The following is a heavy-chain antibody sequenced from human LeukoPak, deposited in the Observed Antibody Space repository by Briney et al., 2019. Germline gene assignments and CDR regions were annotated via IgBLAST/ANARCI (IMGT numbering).Heavy chain of an antibody. CDR3: ARDSMGVFPV. CDR1: GGSVSSYY. Sequence: SETLSLTCTVSGGSVSSYYWSWIRQPPGKGLEWIGYIYYSGSTNYNPSLKSRVTISVDTSKNQFSLKLSSVTAADTAVYYCARDSMGVFPVWGQGTLVTVSS. J-gene: IGHJ4*02. CDR2: IYYSGST. V-gene: IGHV4-59*02. D-gene: IGHD2/OR15-2a*01.